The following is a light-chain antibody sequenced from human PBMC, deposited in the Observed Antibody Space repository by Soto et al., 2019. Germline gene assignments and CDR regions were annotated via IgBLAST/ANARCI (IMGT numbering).Light chain of an antibody. V-gene: IGLV1-40*01. Sequence: QSALTQPASVSGSPGQSITLSCTGTSSDVGGYKYVSWYQQLPGTAPKLLIYGNSNRPSGVPDRFSGSKSGTSASLAITGLQAEDEADYYCQSYDSSLSGVVFGGGTKVTVL. J-gene: IGLJ2*01. CDR3: QSYDSSLSGVV. CDR1: SSDVGGYKY. CDR2: GNS.